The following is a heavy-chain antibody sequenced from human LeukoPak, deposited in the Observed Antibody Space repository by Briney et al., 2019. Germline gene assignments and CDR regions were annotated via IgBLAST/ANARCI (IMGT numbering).Heavy chain of an antibody. V-gene: IGHV3-30*18. J-gene: IGHJ4*02. CDR3: AKGSDSSDSSLFDY. CDR1: GFTFSSYG. Sequence: GRSLRLSCTASGFTFSSYGMHWVRQAPGKGLEWVAVISYDGSNKYYVDSVEGRFTISRDNSKNTLYLQMNSLRAEDTAVYYCAKGSDSSDSSLFDYWGQGTLVTVSS. CDR2: ISYDGSNK. D-gene: IGHD3-22*01.